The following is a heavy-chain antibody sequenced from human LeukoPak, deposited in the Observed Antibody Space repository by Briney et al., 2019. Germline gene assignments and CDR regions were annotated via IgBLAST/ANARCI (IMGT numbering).Heavy chain of an antibody. V-gene: IGHV3-48*03. CDR2: ISADTTTI. J-gene: IGHJ4*02. CDR3: ARGSGANYLLY. Sequence: GGSLRLSCAASGFTFRDYEMNWVRQAPGKGLEWVSYISADTTTIYQAGPVRGRFTTSRDNAKNSLYLQMNSLRAEDTAVYYCARGSGANYLLYWGQGTRVTVSS. CDR1: GFTFRDYE. D-gene: IGHD4/OR15-4a*01.